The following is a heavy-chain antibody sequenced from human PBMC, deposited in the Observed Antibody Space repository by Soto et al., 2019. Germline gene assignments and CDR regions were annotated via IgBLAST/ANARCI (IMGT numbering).Heavy chain of an antibody. D-gene: IGHD1-26*01. J-gene: IGHJ6*02. V-gene: IGHV3-49*03. CDR3: TRGVVGAYYYYYGMDV. CDR2: IRSKAYGGTT. Sequence: GGSLRLSCTASGFTFGDYAMSWFRQAPGKGLEWVGFIRSKAYGGTTEYAASVKGRFTISRDDSKSIAHLQMNSLKTEDTAVYYCTRGVVGAYYYYYGMDVWGQGTTVTVSS. CDR1: GFTFGDYA.